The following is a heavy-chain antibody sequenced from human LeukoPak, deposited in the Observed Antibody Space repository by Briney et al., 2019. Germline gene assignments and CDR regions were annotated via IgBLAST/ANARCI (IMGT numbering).Heavy chain of an antibody. CDR3: ARGPYRFDP. D-gene: IGHD1-1*01. Sequence: SETLSLTCAVYGGAFSGYYWSGSREPPGKGLEWSGEINHSGSTNYNPSLKSRVTISVDTSKNQFSLKLSSVTAADTAVYYCARGPYRFDPWGQGTLVTVSS. CDR1: GGAFSGYY. V-gene: IGHV4-34*01. J-gene: IGHJ5*02. CDR2: INHSGST.